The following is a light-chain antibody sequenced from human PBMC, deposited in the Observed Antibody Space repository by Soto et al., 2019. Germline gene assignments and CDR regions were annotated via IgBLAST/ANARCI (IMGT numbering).Light chain of an antibody. Sequence: DIQMTQSPSSLSASVGDRVTITCRASQSISFYLNWYQQKPGKAPKLLIYAASSLQSGVPSRFSGSGSGTDFTLTISSLQPEDFATYYCQQSYSTHPVTFGQGTKVEIK. CDR1: QSISFY. CDR3: QQSYSTHPVT. CDR2: AAS. J-gene: IGKJ1*01. V-gene: IGKV1-39*01.